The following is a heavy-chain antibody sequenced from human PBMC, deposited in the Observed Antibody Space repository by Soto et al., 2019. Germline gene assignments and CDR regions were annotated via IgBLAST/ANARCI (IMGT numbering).Heavy chain of an antibody. D-gene: IGHD5-18*01. J-gene: IGHJ4*02. CDR1: GYSFTSYW. V-gene: IGHV5-10-1*03. Sequence: EVQLVQSGAEVKKPGESLRISCKGSGYSFTSYWISWVRQMPGKGLEWMGRIDPSDSYTNYSPSFQGHVTISADKSISTAYLQWSSLKASDTAMYYCARQRQLWSMWYYFDYWGQGTLVTVSS. CDR2: IDPSDSYT. CDR3: ARQRQLWSMWYYFDY.